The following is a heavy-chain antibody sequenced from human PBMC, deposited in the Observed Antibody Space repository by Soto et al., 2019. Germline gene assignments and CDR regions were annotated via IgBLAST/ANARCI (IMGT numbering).Heavy chain of an antibody. D-gene: IGHD5-12*01. CDR1: AGSISSGGYS. V-gene: IGHV4-30-2*01. CDR2: IYHSGST. J-gene: IGHJ6*02. CDR3: ARVGDGYNLDYYGMDV. Sequence: SETRSLTYAVSAGSISSGGYSWSWIRQPPGKGLEWIGYIYHSGSTYYNPSLKSRVTISVDRSKNQFSLKLSSVTAADTAVYYCARVGDGYNLDYYGMDVWGQGTTVT.